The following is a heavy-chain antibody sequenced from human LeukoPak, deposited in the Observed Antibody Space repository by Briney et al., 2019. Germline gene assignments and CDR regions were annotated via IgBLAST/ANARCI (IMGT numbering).Heavy chain of an antibody. J-gene: IGHJ4*02. D-gene: IGHD6-13*01. CDR2: VKQDGSEK. CDR3: AREKSAAGSDY. CDR1: GFTFSSYW. Sequence: GGSLGLSCEASGFTFSSYWMSWVRQAPGKGLEGVANVKQDGSEKYYVDSVKGRFTISRDNAKNSLYLQMNSLRAEDTAVYHCAREKSAAGSDYWGQGTLVTVSS. V-gene: IGHV3-7*01.